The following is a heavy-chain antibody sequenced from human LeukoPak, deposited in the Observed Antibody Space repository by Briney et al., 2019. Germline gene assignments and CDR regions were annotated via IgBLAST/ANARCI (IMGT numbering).Heavy chain of an antibody. CDR1: GDSISKDYYC. CDR3: ARDHIDGFNPNHWFDP. J-gene: IGHJ5*02. V-gene: IGHV4-39*07. Sequence: SETLSLTCTVSGDSISKDYYCWAWIRQPPGKGLEWIGTIYNNANTYYNPPLESRVTMSVDTSKNQISLTLTSVTAADTAVYYCARDHIDGFNPNHWFDPWGQGTLVTVSS. D-gene: IGHD5-24*01. CDR2: IYNNANT.